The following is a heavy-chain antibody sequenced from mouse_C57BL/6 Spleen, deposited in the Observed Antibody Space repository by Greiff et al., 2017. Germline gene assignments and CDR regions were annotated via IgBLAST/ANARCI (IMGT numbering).Heavy chain of an antibody. Sequence: VQLQQSGPVLVKPGASVKMSCKASGYTFTDYSMNWVKQSHGKSLEWIGVINPYNGGTSYNQKFKGKATLTVDKSSSTAYMELNSLTSEDSAVYYCARGGDYSWFAYWGQGTLVTVSA. CDR1: GYTFTDYS. V-gene: IGHV1-19*01. CDR3: ARGGDYSWFAY. J-gene: IGHJ3*01. D-gene: IGHD1-1*01. CDR2: INPYNGGT.